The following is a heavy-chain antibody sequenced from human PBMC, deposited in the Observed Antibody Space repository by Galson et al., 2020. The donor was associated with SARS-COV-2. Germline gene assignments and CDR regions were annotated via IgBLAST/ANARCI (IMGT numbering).Heavy chain of an antibody. Sequence: GGSLRLSCAASGFTFNTYSMNWVRQAPGKGLEWISYISSSSSTIYYTDSVKGRFTISRDNAKKSLYLQMNSLRDEDTAIYYCARDNFDSSGYPGYWGQGTLVTVSS. CDR3: ARDNFDSSGYPGY. CDR1: GFTFNTYS. D-gene: IGHD3-22*01. CDR2: ISSSSSTI. V-gene: IGHV3-48*02. J-gene: IGHJ4*02.